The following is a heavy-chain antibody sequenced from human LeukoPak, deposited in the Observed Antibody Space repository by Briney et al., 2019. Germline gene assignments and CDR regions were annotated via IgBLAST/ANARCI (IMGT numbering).Heavy chain of an antibody. D-gene: IGHD2-15*01. CDR2: ISYDGSNK. CDR3: ASKTPHCSGGSCYSFLDY. V-gene: IGHV3-30*03. J-gene: IGHJ4*02. CDR1: EFTFRSYD. Sequence: PGRSLRLSCVASEFTFRSYDMHWVRQAPGKGLEWVAVISYDGSNKDYADSVKGRFTISRDNSKNTLYLQMNSLRAEDTAVYYCASKTPHCSGGSCYSFLDYWGQGTLVTVSS.